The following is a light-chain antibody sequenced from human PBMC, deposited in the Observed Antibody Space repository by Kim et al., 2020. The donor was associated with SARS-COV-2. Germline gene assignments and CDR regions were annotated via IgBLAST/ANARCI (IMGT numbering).Light chain of an antibody. V-gene: IGLV3-1*01. CDR2: QDS. J-gene: IGLJ1*01. CDR3: QAWDSSTAV. CDR1: KLGDKY. Sequence: SYELTQPPSVSVSPGQTASITCSGDKLGDKYACWYQHKPGQSPVLVIYQDSKRPSGIPERFSGSNSGNTATLTISGTQAMDEADYCCQAWDSSTAVFGTGTKVTVL.